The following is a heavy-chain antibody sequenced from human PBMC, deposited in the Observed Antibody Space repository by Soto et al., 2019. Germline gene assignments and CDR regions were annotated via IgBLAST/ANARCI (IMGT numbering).Heavy chain of an antibody. V-gene: IGHV4-59*01. CDR2: MYYSGST. Sequence: QVQLQASGPGLVKPSETLSLTCTVSGGSISSYYWSWIRQSPGKGLEWIGYMYYSGSTNYNPSLKSRVTISIDTSRNQFSLKLSSVTAADTAVYYCARGTFGVVKDWGQGTLVTVSS. CDR3: ARGTFGVVKD. D-gene: IGHD3-3*01. J-gene: IGHJ4*02. CDR1: GGSISSYY.